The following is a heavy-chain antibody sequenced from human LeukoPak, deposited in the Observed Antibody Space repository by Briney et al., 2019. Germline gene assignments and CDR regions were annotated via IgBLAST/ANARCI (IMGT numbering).Heavy chain of an antibody. CDR2: INPNSGGT. J-gene: IGHJ3*02. Sequence: ASVKVSCKASGYTFTGYYMHWVRQAPGQGLEWMGWINPNSGGTNYAQKFQGRVTMTRDTSISTAYMELSRLRSDDTAVYYCASEQVQWLVVRGAFDIWGQGTMVTVSS. CDR3: ASEQVQWLVVRGAFDI. CDR1: GYTFTGYY. D-gene: IGHD6-19*01. V-gene: IGHV1-2*02.